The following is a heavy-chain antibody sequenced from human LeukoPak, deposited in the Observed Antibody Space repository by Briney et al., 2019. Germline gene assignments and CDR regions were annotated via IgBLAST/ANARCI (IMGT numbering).Heavy chain of an antibody. CDR3: ARDPGHSSVGEAKHNDY. D-gene: IGHD3-10*01. Sequence: PGGSLRLSCAASGFTFSSYAMSWVRQAPGKGLEWVSYISSSSSTIYYADSVKGRFTNSRDNAKNSLYLQMNSLRDEDTAVYFCARDPGHSSVGEAKHNDYWGQGTLVTVSS. J-gene: IGHJ4*02. V-gene: IGHV3-48*02. CDR2: ISSSSSTI. CDR1: GFTFSSYA.